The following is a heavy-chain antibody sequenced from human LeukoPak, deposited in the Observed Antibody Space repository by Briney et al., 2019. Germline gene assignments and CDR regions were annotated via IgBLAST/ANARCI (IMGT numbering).Heavy chain of an antibody. CDR3: AIPKASYYDRNPNFDY. CDR1: GFTFSSYG. Sequence: GGSLRLSCAASGFTFSSYGMHWVRQAPGKGLEWVAVISYDGSNKYYADSVKGRFTISRDNSKNTLYLQMNSLRAEDTAVYYCAIPKASYYDRNPNFDYWGQGTLVTVSS. V-gene: IGHV3-30*03. CDR2: ISYDGSNK. J-gene: IGHJ4*02. D-gene: IGHD3-22*01.